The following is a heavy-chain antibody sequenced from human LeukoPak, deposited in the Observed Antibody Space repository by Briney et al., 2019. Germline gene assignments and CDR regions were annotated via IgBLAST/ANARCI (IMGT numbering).Heavy chain of an antibody. Sequence: SETLSLTCTVSGDSVSSGDHHWSWIRQPPGKGLEWIGYIRCGGSTYYNPSLKSRVIISVDMSKNQFSLSLNSLSAADSAVYYCARAAAVTNSWYYFDYWGQGTLVTVSS. CDR1: GDSVSSGDHH. V-gene: IGHV4-30-4*01. D-gene: IGHD6-13*01. CDR3: ARAAAVTNSWYYFDY. CDR2: IRCGGST. J-gene: IGHJ4*02.